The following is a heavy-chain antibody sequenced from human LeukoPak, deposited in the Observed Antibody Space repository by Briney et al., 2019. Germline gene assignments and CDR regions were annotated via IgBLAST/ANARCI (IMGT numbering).Heavy chain of an antibody. CDR3: ARLHALGAEEFDP. CDR1: GGSLSGHS. D-gene: IGHD3-16*01. Sequence: SETLSLTCTVSGGSLSGHSWSWIRQPPGKGLEWIGYIRYTGSTNYNPSLMGRITISVDTPKNIFSLRLTSVTAADTGVYFCARLHALGAEEFDPWGQGTLVTVSS. J-gene: IGHJ5*02. V-gene: IGHV4-59*11. CDR2: IRYTGST.